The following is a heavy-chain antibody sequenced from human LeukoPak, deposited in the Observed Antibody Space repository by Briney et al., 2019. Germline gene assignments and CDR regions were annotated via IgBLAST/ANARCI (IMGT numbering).Heavy chain of an antibody. D-gene: IGHD3-22*01. J-gene: IGHJ4*02. Sequence: GRSLRLSCAAPGFTFSSYGMHWVRQAPGKGLEWVAVIWYDGSNKYYADSVKGRFTISRDNSKNTLYLQMNSLRAEGTAVYYCARGRWDSSGYYYTSAPDYWGQGTLVTVSS. CDR1: GFTFSSYG. CDR3: ARGRWDSSGYYYTSAPDY. CDR2: IWYDGSNK. V-gene: IGHV3-33*01.